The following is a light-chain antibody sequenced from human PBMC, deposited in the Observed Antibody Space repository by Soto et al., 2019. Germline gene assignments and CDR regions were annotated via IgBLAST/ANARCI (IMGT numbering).Light chain of an antibody. V-gene: IGKV3-20*01. Sequence: EIVLTQSPGTLSLSPGERATLSCRASQSVSSSYLAWYQQKPGRAPRLLIYGASSRATGIPDRFSGSGSGTDFTLTISRLEPEDFAVYYCQQYGSSQETFGQGTKVDIK. CDR1: QSVSSSY. CDR2: GAS. CDR3: QQYGSSQET. J-gene: IGKJ1*01.